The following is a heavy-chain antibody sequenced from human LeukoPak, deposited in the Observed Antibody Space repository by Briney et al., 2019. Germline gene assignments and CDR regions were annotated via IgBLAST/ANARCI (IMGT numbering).Heavy chain of an antibody. J-gene: IGHJ3*02. CDR3: ARAQGYGSKGNNAFDI. CDR2: ISAYNGNT. CDR1: VYTFTSYG. Sequence: ASVKVSCKASVYTFTSYGITWVRQAPGQGLEWMGWISAYNGNTNDAQKLQGRVTMTTDTSTSTAYMELRSLRSDDTAVYYWARAQGYGSKGNNAFDIWGQGTMVTVSS. V-gene: IGHV1-18*01. D-gene: IGHD6-13*01.